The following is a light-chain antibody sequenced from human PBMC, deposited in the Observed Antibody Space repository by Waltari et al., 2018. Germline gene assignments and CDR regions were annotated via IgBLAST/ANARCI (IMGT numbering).Light chain of an antibody. V-gene: IGKV6-21*01. CDR2: FAS. J-gene: IGKJ1*01. CDR1: QSIGSN. CDR3: HQTGNLPET. Sequence: EIVLTQSPDFQSVTPKEKVTITCRASQSIGSNLPWYQQKPGQSPRLLVKFASQSFSGVPSRFSGSGSGTDFTLTISSLEAEDAATYYCHQTGNLPETFGQGTKVEIK.